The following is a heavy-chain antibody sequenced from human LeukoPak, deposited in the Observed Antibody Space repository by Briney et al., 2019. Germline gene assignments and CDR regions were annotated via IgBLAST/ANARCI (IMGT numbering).Heavy chain of an antibody. CDR2: ISPSSTL. J-gene: IGHJ4*02. CDR3: ARGLSGVVVAATFDY. V-gene: IGHV3-48*02. D-gene: IGHD2-15*01. CDR1: GFTFTDYS. Sequence: PGGSLRLSYVASGFTFTDYSMNWVRQAPGKGLEWLSYISPSSTLSYADSVKGRFTISRDNAESSLYLQMSSLRDEDTAVYYCARGLSGVVVAATFDYWGQGTLVTVSS.